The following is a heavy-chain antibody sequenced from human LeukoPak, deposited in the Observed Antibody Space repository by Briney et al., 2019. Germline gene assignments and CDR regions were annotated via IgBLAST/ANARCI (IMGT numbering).Heavy chain of an antibody. CDR1: GFTFSSYG. V-gene: IGHV3-30*18. CDR3: AKDPRDYDSSGYYSYTDDY. D-gene: IGHD3-22*01. Sequence: PGGSLRLSCAASGFTFSSYGMHWVRQAPGKGLEWVAVISYDGSNKYYADSVKGRFTISRDNSKNTLYLQMNSLRAEDTAVYYCAKDPRDYDSSGYYSYTDDYWGQGTLVTVSS. J-gene: IGHJ4*02. CDR2: ISYDGSNK.